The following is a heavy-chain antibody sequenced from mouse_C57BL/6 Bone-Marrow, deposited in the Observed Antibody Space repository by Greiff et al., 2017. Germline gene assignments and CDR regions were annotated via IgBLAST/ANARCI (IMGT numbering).Heavy chain of an antibody. CDR2: IHPDSGST. D-gene: IGHD1-1*01. CDR3: EREGYYGSSYGY. V-gene: IGHV1-64*01. J-gene: IGHJ2*01. Sequence: VQLQQPGAELVKPGASVKLSCKASGYTFTSYWMHWVKQRPGQGLEWIGLIHPDSGSTNYNEKFKSKATLTVDKSSSTAYMQLSSLTSEDSAGYECEREGYYGSSYGYWGKGTTLTVSS. CDR1: GYTFTSYW.